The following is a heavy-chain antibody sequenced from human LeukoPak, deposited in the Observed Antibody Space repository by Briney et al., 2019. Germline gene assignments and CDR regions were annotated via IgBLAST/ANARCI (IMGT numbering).Heavy chain of an antibody. Sequence: GGSLRLSCAASGFTVNSNYMSWVRHAPGKGLEWVSVIYSGGSTYYADSVKGRFTISRDNSKNTLYLQMNSLRAEDTAVYYCARDRSYGGNSLDYWGQGTLVTVSS. CDR1: GFTVNSNY. D-gene: IGHD4-23*01. J-gene: IGHJ4*02. CDR2: IYSGGST. CDR3: ARDRSYGGNSLDY. V-gene: IGHV3-66*01.